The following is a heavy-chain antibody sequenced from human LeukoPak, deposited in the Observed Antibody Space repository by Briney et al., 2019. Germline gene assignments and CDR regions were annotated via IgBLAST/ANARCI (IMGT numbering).Heavy chain of an antibody. J-gene: IGHJ4*02. V-gene: IGHV3-23*01. CDR1: GFTFSNYA. D-gene: IGHD3-9*01. CDR2: IRFSEGIT. CDR3: AKGDRPLPYDLFTGHLFDY. Sequence: GETLRLSCVVSGFTFSNYAMSWLRQAPGKGLEGVSSIRFSEGITYYIDSVKSRFTSSKVNAKNTFFPQLNSLRAHDTALHYCAKGDRPLPYDLFTGHLFDYWGQGTLVSVSS.